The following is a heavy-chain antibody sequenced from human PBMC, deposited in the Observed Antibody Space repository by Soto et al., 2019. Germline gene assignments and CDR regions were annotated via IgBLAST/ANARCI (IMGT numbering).Heavy chain of an antibody. J-gene: IGHJ5*02. V-gene: IGHV1-3*01. D-gene: IGHD6-13*01. CDR2: INAANGDT. Sequence: ASVKVSCKASGYTFTSYGIHWVRQAPGQRLEWMGWINAANGDTKYSPKFQGRVTITRDTSASTAYMELSSLRSEDTAVYYCVRRHVSATGMGSCDPWVQGILVSV. CDR3: VRRHVSATGMGSCDP. CDR1: GYTFTSYG.